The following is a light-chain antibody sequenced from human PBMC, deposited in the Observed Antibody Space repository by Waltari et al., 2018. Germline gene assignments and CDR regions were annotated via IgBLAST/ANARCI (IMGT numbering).Light chain of an antibody. CDR3: AAWDDSLNGPV. V-gene: IGLV1-44*01. CDR2: SNN. Sequence: QSVLTQPPSASGTPGQRVSISCSGSNSNIGTNTVNWYQQLPGTAPKLLIYSNNNRPSGVPDRFSGSKSDTSASLAISGLQSEDEAEYYCAAWDDSLNGPVFGAGTKLTVL. CDR1: NSNIGTNT. J-gene: IGLJ3*02.